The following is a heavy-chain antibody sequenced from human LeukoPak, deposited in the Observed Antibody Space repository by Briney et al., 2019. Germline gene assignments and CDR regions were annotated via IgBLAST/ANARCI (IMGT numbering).Heavy chain of an antibody. CDR2: IYYTGRT. J-gene: IGHJ4*02. Sequence: PSETLSLTCTVSGGSINDYYWSWIRQSPGKGLEWIGYIYYTGRTKYNPSVQSRVTISVDTSKNQFSLNLRSVTSADPAVYFCTRLSIHGDSDYWGQGTLVTVSS. D-gene: IGHD2/OR15-2a*01. CDR3: TRLSIHGDSDY. CDR1: GGSINDYY. V-gene: IGHV4-59*01.